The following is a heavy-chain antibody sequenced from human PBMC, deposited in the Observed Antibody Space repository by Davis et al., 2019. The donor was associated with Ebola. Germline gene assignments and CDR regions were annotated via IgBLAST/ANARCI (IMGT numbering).Heavy chain of an antibody. J-gene: IGHJ6*02. CDR1: GYTLTDYA. Sequence: AASVKVSCKASGYTLTDYALLWVRQAPGQRLEWMGWLNAANGKTKYSQNFQGRVTIMSDTSASTAYMELSSLTSEDTAVYYCARLSSTWSSLYGMDVWGQGTTVTVS. V-gene: IGHV1-3*01. D-gene: IGHD6-13*01. CDR2: LNAANGKT. CDR3: ARLSSTWSSLYGMDV.